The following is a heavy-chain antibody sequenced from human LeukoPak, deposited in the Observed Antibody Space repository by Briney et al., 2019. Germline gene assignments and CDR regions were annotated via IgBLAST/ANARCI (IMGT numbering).Heavy chain of an antibody. CDR2: IMTATEGGRT. Sequence: GGSLRLSCERSGFSFVNAWMSWGRHAPGKGLDWVGRIMTATEGGRTDYGAFVKGRLTISRDDSKAMLYLQMSGLQSDDTGIYYCTTGLGRTYDDYWGPGTLVTVSS. CDR3: TTGLGRTYDDY. J-gene: IGHJ4*02. D-gene: IGHD5-12*01. V-gene: IGHV3-15*01. CDR1: GFSFVNAW.